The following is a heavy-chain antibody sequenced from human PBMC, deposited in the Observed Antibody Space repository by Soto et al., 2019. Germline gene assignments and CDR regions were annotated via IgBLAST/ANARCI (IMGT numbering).Heavy chain of an antibody. J-gene: IGHJ4*02. CDR3: ARGATRIQLWPFDY. V-gene: IGHV4-34*01. D-gene: IGHD5-18*01. CDR1: GGSFSGYY. CDR2: INHGGST. Sequence: SETLSLTCAVFGGSFSGYYWTWICQTPGKGLEWIGEINHGGSTNYRSSLKSRVTMSVDTSKNQFSLKLSSVTAADTAVYYCARGATRIQLWPFDYWGQGTLVTVSS.